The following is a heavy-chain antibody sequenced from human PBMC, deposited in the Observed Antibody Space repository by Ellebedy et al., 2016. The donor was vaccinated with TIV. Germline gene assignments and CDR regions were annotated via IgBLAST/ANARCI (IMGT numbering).Heavy chain of an antibody. J-gene: IGHJ4*02. Sequence: GESLKISCAASGFTFNSYAMNWVRQAPGKGLEWVSVIFSAADGGETHYADSVKGRFTISSDSSKNTLYLQMNSLRAEDTAVYYCARDAAGNGGKLDYWGQGALVTVSS. V-gene: IGHV3-23*03. CDR1: GFTFNSYA. CDR3: ARDAAGNGGKLDY. CDR2: IFSAADGGET. D-gene: IGHD4-23*01.